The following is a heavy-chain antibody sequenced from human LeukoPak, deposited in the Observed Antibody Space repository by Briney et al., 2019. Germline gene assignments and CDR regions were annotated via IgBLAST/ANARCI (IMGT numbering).Heavy chain of an antibody. CDR1: GRSISSHY. V-gene: IGHV4-59*11. CDR2: IYYSGST. J-gene: IGHJ4*02. Sequence: SETLSLTCTVSGRSISSHYWSWIRQPPGKGLEWIGYIYYSGSTNYNPSLKSRVTISVDTSKNQFSLKLSSVTAADTAVYYCARVGPPSSPSFDYWGQGTLVTVSS. CDR3: ARVGPPSSPSFDY.